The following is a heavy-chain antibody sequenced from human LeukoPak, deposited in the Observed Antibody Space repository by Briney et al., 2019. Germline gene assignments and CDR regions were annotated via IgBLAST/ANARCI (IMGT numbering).Heavy chain of an antibody. CDR3: ARSGASPLVGAITRAYYYGMDV. CDR1: EYTFTGYY. D-gene: IGHD1-26*01. CDR2: INPNIGGT. V-gene: IGHV1-2*04. J-gene: IGHJ6*02. Sequence: GASVKVSCKASEYTFTGYYMHWVRQAPGQGLEWMGWINPNIGGTNYAQKFQGWVTMTRDTSISTAYMEVSRLRYDDTAVYYCARSGASPLVGAITRAYYYGMDVWGQGTTVTVSS.